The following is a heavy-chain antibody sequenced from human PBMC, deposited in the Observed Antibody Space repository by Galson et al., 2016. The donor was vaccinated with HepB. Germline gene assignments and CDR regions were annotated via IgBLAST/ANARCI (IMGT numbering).Heavy chain of an antibody. J-gene: IGHJ1*01. V-gene: IGHV1-8*01. CDR3: TRGPYIGASARSLEAQY. Sequence: SVKVSCKASGYGLTIYDINWVRQATGQGLEWMGWMNPASGDTGYAQKFQGRVTMTRDTSITTAYMELSSLRSDDTAVYYCTRGPYIGASARSLEAQYWGQGTLVTVSS. CDR1: GYGLTIYD. CDR2: MNPASGDT. D-gene: IGHD6-6*01.